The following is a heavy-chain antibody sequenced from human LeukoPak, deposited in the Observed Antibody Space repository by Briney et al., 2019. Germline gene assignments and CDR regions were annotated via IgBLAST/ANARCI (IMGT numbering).Heavy chain of an antibody. J-gene: IGHJ4*02. CDR2: IYSGGST. Sequence: GGSLRLSCAASGFTVSSNYMSWVRQAPGKGLEWVSVIYSGGSTYYADSVKGRFAISRDSSKNTLYLQMNSLRAEDTAVYYCARDRGGFFDYWGQGTLVTVSS. CDR3: ARDRGGFFDY. CDR1: GFTVSSNY. V-gene: IGHV3-53*01. D-gene: IGHD3-16*01.